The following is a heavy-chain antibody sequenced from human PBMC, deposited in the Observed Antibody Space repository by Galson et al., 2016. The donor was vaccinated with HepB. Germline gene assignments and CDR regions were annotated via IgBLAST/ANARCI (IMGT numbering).Heavy chain of an antibody. CDR2: IYPGDSET. CDR3: TRRDKTMITHNWFDP. J-gene: IGHJ5*02. D-gene: IGHD3-16*01. V-gene: IGHV5-51*01. CDR1: GYRFTTYW. Sequence: QSGAEVKKPGESLKISCKGSGYRFTTYWIAWVRQMPGKGLEWMGIIYPGDSETTYSPSFQGHVTISADKSTSTAYLQWHSLKASDSAIYYCTRRDKTMITHNWFDPWGQGTLVTVSS.